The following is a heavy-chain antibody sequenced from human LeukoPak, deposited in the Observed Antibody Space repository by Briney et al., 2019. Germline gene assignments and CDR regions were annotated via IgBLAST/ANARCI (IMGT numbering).Heavy chain of an antibody. V-gene: IGHV3-15*01. J-gene: IGHJ2*01. CDR2: IKSKTDGGTT. D-gene: IGHD1-1*01. CDR3: PTETNWYFDL. Sequence: GGSLRLSCAASGFTFTNAWMSWVRQAPGKGLEWSGRIKSKTDGGTTDYAAPVKGRFTISRDDSENTLYLQMHSLKTEDTAVYFCPTETNWYFDLWGRGTLVTVSS. CDR1: GFTFTNAW.